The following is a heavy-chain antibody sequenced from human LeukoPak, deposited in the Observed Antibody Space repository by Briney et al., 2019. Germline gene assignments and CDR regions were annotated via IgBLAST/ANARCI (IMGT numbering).Heavy chain of an antibody. J-gene: IGHJ4*02. V-gene: IGHV3-23*01. D-gene: IGHD6-19*01. CDR3: AKDYQGKVVAGTAELDY. CDR1: GFTFSSYA. CDR2: ISGSGGST. Sequence: PGGSLRRSCAASGFTFSSYAMSWVRQAPGKGLESVSAISGSGGSTYYADSVKGRFTISRDNSKNTLYLQMNSLRAEDTAVYYCAKDYQGKVVAGTAELDYWGQGTLVTVSS.